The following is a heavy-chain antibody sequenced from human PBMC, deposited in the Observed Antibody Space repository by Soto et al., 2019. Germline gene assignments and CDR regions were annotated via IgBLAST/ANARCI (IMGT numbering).Heavy chain of an antibody. J-gene: IGHJ5*02. CDR2: ISAYNGNT. D-gene: IGHD5-12*01. CDR3: ARSIQPPTIPGPGWFDP. CDR1: GYTFTSYG. Sequence: ASVKVSCKTSGYTFTSYGISWVRQAPGQGLEWMGWISAYNGNTNYAQKLQGRVTMTTDTSTSTAYMELRSLRSDDTAVYYCARSIQPPTIPGPGWFDPWGQGTLVTVSS. V-gene: IGHV1-18*01.